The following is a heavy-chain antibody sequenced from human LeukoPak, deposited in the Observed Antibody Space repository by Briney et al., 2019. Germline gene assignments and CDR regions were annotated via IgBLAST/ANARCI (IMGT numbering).Heavy chain of an antibody. Sequence: ASVKVSCKASGYTFTSYGISWVRQAPGQGLDGMGWITAYNDNTYYPQKLQGRITMTTDTSTSTAYMELRSLRSDDTAVYYCARDLRRGSSSWYVSGGDYWGQGTLVTVSS. D-gene: IGHD6-13*01. CDR1: GYTFTSYG. CDR2: ITAYNDNT. V-gene: IGHV1-18*01. CDR3: ARDLRRGSSSWYVSGGDY. J-gene: IGHJ4*02.